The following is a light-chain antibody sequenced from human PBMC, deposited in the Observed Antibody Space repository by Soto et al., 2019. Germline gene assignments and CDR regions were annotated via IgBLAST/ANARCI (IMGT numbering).Light chain of an antibody. V-gene: IGKV3-11*01. J-gene: IGKJ4*01. CDR2: DAS. Sequence: EVVLTQSPGTLSVSPGERATVSCGASQSVSSNLAWYQQKPGQAPRLLIYDASNRATGIPARFSGSGSGTDFTLTISSLEPEDFAIYYCQQRSNWPLTFGGGTKVDI. CDR1: QSVSSN. CDR3: QQRSNWPLT.